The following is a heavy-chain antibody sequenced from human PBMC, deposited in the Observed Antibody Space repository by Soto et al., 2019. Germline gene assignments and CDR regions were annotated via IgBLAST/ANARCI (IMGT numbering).Heavy chain of an antibody. Sequence: QVQLVESGGGVVQPGRSLRLSCVGSGFIFSNNGMNWVRRPPGKGLEWVAFMSYVGSETFYADSVKGRFTISRDNYKNTLFLHMSNLRAEDTAMYYCTIVRVADSALDHWGQGTLVTVSS. D-gene: IGHD2-8*02. CDR2: MSYVGSET. J-gene: IGHJ4*02. V-gene: IGHV3-30*03. CDR1: GFIFSNNG. CDR3: TIVRVADSALDH.